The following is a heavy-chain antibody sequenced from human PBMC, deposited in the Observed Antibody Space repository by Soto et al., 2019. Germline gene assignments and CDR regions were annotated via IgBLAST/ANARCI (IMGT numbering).Heavy chain of an antibody. V-gene: IGHV1-8*02. Sequence: ASVKVSCKASGYTFTSYAMHWVRQTPGQRLEWMGWMNPENANTNYAQKFQDRVTMTRSTSISTAYMELSSLTSEDTAVYYCTGGPPNWGFDSWGQGTPVTVS. CDR3: TGGPPNWGFDS. D-gene: IGHD7-27*01. CDR2: MNPENANT. J-gene: IGHJ5*01. CDR1: GYTFTSYA.